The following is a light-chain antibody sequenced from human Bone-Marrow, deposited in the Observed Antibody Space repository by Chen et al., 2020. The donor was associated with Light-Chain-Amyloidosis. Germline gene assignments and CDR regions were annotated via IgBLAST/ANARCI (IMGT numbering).Light chain of an antibody. Sequence: QSMLTQPPSASGTPGQRISISCSGSDFDIGSNPVSWFQHVPETAPKLLIYGQNLRPAGVPERFSGAKSGTSASLAISGLQSEDEATYFCAVWDDALTGWIFGGGTKLSVL. V-gene: IGLV1-44*01. CDR3: AVWDDALTGWI. CDR2: GQN. CDR1: DFDIGSNP. J-gene: IGLJ2*01.